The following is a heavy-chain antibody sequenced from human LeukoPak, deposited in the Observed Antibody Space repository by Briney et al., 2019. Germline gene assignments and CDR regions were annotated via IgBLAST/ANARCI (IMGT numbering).Heavy chain of an antibody. Sequence: GASVKVSCKASGYTFTSYYMHWVRQAPGQGLEWMGIINPSGGSTSYAQKFQGRVTMTRDTSTSTVYMELSSLRSEDTAVYYCARDGDYYCDSSGYIDYWGQGILVTVSS. J-gene: IGHJ4*02. CDR2: INPSGGST. CDR1: GYTFTSYY. CDR3: ARDGDYYCDSSGYIDY. D-gene: IGHD3-22*01. V-gene: IGHV1-46*01.